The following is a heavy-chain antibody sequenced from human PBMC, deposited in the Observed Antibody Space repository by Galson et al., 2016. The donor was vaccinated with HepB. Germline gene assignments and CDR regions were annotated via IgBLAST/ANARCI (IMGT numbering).Heavy chain of an antibody. CDR1: GDSIGTYY. CDR2: TSHTGST. J-gene: IGHJ4*01. CDR3: ATDTHSWVRLDW. Sequence: SETLSLTCTVSGDSIGTYYWTWMRQPPGKGLEWIGYTSHTGSTNYNPSLKSRVTISRDTSNNQFSLKLTSVTAADTAIYFCATDTHSWVRLDWWGQGTLVAVSS. V-gene: IGHV4-59*01. D-gene: IGHD5-18*01.